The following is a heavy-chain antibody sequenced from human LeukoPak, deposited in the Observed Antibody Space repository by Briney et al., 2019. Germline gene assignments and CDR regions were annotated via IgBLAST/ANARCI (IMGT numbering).Heavy chain of an antibody. CDR2: ISGSGGST. V-gene: IGHV3-23*01. J-gene: IGHJ4*02. D-gene: IGHD5-18*01. CDR3: AKAHEEATAMVRFYDY. CDR1: GFTFSSYA. Sequence: PGGSLRLSCAASGFTFSSYAMSWVRQAPGKGLEWVSAISGSGGSTYYADSVKGRFTISRDNSKNTLYLQMNSLRAEDTAVYYCAKAHEEATAMVRFYDYWGQGTLVTVSS.